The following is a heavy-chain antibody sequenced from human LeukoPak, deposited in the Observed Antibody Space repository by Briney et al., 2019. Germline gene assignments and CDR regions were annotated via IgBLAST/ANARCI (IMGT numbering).Heavy chain of an antibody. CDR1: GEYIINGHW. D-gene: IGHD6-6*01. CDR3: ATEIQNIAGRVY. Sequence: PSETLSLTCAVPGEYIINGHWWSWVRQPPGKGLEWIGEIYHSGSTNYNSSLKSRVTISVDTSKNQFSLNLSSVTAADTAVYYCATEIQNIAGRVYWGQGTLVTVSS. V-gene: IGHV4-4*02. J-gene: IGHJ4*02. CDR2: IYHSGST.